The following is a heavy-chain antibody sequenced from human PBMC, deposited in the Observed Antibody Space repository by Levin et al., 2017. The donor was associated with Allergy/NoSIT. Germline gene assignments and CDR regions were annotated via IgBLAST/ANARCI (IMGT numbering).Heavy chain of an antibody. J-gene: IGHJ4*02. CDR1: GGSISNSY. Sequence: SQTLSLPCAVSGGSISNSYWNWIRQPPGKGLEWIGYISSTGSTNYNPSLKSRVTISIDTSMNQFSMRLNSVTAADTAVYYCARVPTSRGYTGYGDFDYWGQGTLVTVSS. CDR3: ARVPTSRGYTGYGDFDY. D-gene: IGHD5-12*01. V-gene: IGHV4-59*08. CDR2: ISSTGST.